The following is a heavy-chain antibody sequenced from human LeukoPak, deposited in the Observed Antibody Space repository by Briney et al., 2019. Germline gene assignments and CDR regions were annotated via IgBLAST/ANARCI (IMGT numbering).Heavy chain of an antibody. CDR1: GFTVSSNY. J-gene: IGHJ3*02. V-gene: IGHV3-53*04. Sequence: HAGGSLRLSCAASGFTVSSNYMSWVRQAPGKGLERVSVIYSGGSTYYADSVKGRFTISRHNSKNTLYLQMNSLRAEDTAVYYCARDRDTASGYAFDIWGQGTMVTVSS. CDR3: ARDRDTASGYAFDI. CDR2: IYSGGST. D-gene: IGHD5-18*01.